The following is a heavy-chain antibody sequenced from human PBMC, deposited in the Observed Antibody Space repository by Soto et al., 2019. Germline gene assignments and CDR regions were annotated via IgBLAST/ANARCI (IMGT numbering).Heavy chain of an antibody. V-gene: IGHV1-24*01. CDR3: ATRSLVAATENWFDP. D-gene: IGHD2-15*01. CDR2: FDPEDGET. Sequence: VKVSCKVSGYTLTELSMHWVRQAPGKGLEWMGGFDPEDGETIYAQKFQGRITMTEDTSTDTAYMELSSLRSEDTAVYYCATRSLVAATENWFDPWGQGTLVTVSS. J-gene: IGHJ5*02. CDR1: GYTLTELS.